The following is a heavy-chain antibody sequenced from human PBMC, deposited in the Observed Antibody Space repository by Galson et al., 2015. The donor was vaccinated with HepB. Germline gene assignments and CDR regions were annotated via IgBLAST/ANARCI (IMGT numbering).Heavy chain of an antibody. Sequence: LSLTCAVYGGSLSGYYWSWIRQSPEKGLEWIGELTHSGTTNYNPSFKGRVTMPDDTSMTQFSLMMNSMTAADTAVYYCARARIYFDGTAYPYAFDIWGQGTRVIVSS. CDR1: GGSLSGYY. V-gene: IGHV4-34*01. CDR3: ARARIYFDGTAYPYAFDI. CDR2: LTHSGTT. J-gene: IGHJ3*02. D-gene: IGHD3-9*01.